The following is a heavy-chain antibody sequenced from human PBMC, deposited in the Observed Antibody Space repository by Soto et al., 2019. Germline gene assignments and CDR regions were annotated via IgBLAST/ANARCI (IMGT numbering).Heavy chain of an antibody. J-gene: IGHJ6*02. D-gene: IGHD6-19*01. CDR3: ARDTAVAGTVFYYYYYGMDV. V-gene: IGHV1-18*04. Sequence: SVKVSFKASGYTFTSYGISWVRQAPGQGLEWMGWISAYNGNTNYAQKLQGRVTMTTDTSTSTAYMELRSLRSDDTAVYYCARDTAVAGTVFYYYYYGMDVWGQGTTVTVSS. CDR2: ISAYNGNT. CDR1: GYTFTSYG.